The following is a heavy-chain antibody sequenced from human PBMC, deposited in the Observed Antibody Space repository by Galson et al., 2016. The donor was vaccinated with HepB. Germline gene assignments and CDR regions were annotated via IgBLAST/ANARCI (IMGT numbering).Heavy chain of an antibody. V-gene: IGHV3-30*04. J-gene: IGHJ4*02. D-gene: IGHD5-18*01. CDR1: GFSIGIYA. CDR2: ISFDESTQ. CDR3: ARPRGMVRSPYGIDY. Sequence: SLRLSCAASGFSIGIYAMNWVRQAPGKGLEWVAAISFDESTQYYADSVKGRFTISRDNSKITLHLQMTTLRPEDTAVYYCARPRGMVRSPYGIDYWGQGTLVTVSS.